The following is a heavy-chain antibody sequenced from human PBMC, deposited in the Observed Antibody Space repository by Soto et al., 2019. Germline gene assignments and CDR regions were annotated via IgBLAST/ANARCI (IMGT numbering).Heavy chain of an antibody. V-gene: IGHV3-48*03. J-gene: IGHJ3*02. CDR1: GFIFSNYE. CDR3: ARDQDFRSDYYGGDAFDI. CDR2: ISSSASNK. D-gene: IGHD3-3*01. Sequence: WGSLRLSCAASGFIFSNYEMNWVRQAPGKGLEWVSYISSSASNKYYGDSVKGRFTISRDNTKNSVYLQMNSLRAKDTAVYFCARDQDFRSDYYGGDAFDIWGQGTMVTVSS.